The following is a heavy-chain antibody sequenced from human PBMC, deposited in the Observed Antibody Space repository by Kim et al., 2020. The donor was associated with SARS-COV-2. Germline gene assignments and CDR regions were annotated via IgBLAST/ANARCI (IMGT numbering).Heavy chain of an antibody. CDR3: ARRFTGGPDDY. V-gene: IGHV4-39*01. D-gene: IGHD7-27*01. Sequence: SETLSLTCTVSGGSISSSSYYWGWIRQPPGKGLEWIGSIYYSGSTYYNPSLKSRVTISVDTSKNQFSLKLSSVTAADTAVYYCARRFTGGPDDYWGQGTLVTVSS. J-gene: IGHJ4*02. CDR1: GGSISSSSYY. CDR2: IYYSGST.